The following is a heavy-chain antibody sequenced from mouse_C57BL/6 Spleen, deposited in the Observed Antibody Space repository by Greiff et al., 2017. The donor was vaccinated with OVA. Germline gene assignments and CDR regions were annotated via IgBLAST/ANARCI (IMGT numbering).Heavy chain of an antibody. CDR2: IYPRSGNT. V-gene: IGHV1-81*01. CDR1: GYTFTSYG. Sequence: QVQLQQSGAELARPGASVKLSCKASGYTFTSYGISWVKQRTGQGLEWIGEIYPRSGNTYYNEKCKGTATLTADKSSSTAYMELRSLTSEDSAVYFCASSTNYYGSDWYFDVWGTGTTVTVSS. J-gene: IGHJ1*03. CDR3: ASSTNYYGSDWYFDV. D-gene: IGHD1-1*01.